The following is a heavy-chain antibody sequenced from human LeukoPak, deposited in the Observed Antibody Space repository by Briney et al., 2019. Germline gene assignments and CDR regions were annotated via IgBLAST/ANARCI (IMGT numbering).Heavy chain of an antibody. D-gene: IGHD2-15*01. CDR1: GFTFSSYW. CDR2: IKQDGSEK. CDR3: ARPYCDGGSCFDY. V-gene: IGHV3-7*01. J-gene: IGHJ4*02. Sequence: GGSLRLSCAASGFTFSSYWMSWVRQAPGKGLEWVANIKQDGSEKYYVDSVKGRFTISRDNAKNSLYLQMNSLRAEDTAVYYCARPYCDGGSCFDYWGQGSLVTVSS.